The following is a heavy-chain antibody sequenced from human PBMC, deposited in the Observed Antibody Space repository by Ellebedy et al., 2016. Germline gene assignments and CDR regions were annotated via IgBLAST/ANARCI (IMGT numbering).Heavy chain of an antibody. CDR1: GYTFTNYY. V-gene: IGHV1-46*01. CDR2: IDPSGGNT. CDR3: ARESFGDRAGNTCYSSWFDP. Sequence: ASVKVSCKASGYTFTNYYIHWVRQAPGQGLEWMGIIDPSGGNTSLAQKFQGRVTMTRDTSTSTVYMELSSLRSDDTALYYCARESFGDRAGNTCYSSWFDPWGQGTLVTVFS. D-gene: IGHD2-15*01. J-gene: IGHJ5*02.